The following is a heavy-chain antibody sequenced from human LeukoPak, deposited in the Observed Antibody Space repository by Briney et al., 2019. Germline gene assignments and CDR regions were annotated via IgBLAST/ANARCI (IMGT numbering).Heavy chain of an antibody. CDR3: ARGLRGQQWLVRGFDY. CDR1: GYTFTGYY. D-gene: IGHD6-19*01. CDR2: INPNSGGT. V-gene: IGHV1-2*02. Sequence: GASVKVSCKASGYTFTGYYMHWVRQAPGQGLEWMGWINPNSGGTNYAQKFQGRVTMTRDTSISTAYMELSRLRSDDTAVYYCARGLRGQQWLVRGFDYWGQGTLVTVSS. J-gene: IGHJ4*02.